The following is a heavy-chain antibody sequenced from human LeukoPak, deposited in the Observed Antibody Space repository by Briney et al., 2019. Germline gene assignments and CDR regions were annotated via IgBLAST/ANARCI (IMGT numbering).Heavy chain of an antibody. CDR1: GFTFSSYG. CDR2: ISGSGDNT. Sequence: GGSLRLSCAASGFTFSSYGMDWVRQAPGKGLEWVSAISGSGDNTYYAGSVKGRYTISRDNSKNTLFLQMNNLRDEDTAVYYCAKDFSASYFWYFDFWGQGTLVTVSS. J-gene: IGHJ4*02. V-gene: IGHV3-23*01. CDR3: AKDFSASYFWYFDF. D-gene: IGHD1-26*01.